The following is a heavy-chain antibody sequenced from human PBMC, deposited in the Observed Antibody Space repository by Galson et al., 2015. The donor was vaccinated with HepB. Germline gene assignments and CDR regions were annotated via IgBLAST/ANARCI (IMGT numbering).Heavy chain of an antibody. CDR2: INAGNGNT. Sequence: SVKVSCKASGYTFTSYAMHWVRQAPGQRLEWMGWINAGNGNTKYSQKFQGRVTITRDTSASTAYMELSSLRSEDTAVYYCARHPPITMVRGVKSPGFDPWGQGTLVTVSS. D-gene: IGHD3-10*01. CDR3: ARHPPITMVRGVKSPGFDP. V-gene: IGHV1-3*01. CDR1: GYTFTSYA. J-gene: IGHJ5*02.